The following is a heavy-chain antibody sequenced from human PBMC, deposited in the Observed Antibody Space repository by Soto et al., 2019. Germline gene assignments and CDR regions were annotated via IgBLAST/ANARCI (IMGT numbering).Heavy chain of an antibody. V-gene: IGHV1-69*13. CDR3: ARSSTTVVTPIDY. CDR1: GGTFSSYA. J-gene: IGHJ4*02. D-gene: IGHD4-17*01. Sequence: SVKVSCKASGGTFSSYAISWVRQAPGQGLEXMGXXXPFXGXAXXAXXXQGRVTITADESTSTAYMEMSSLRSEDTAVYYCARSSTTVVTPIDYWGQGTLVTVS. CDR2: XXPFXGXA.